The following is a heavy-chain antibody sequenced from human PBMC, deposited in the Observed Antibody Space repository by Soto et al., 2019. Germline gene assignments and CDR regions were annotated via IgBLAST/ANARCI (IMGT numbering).Heavy chain of an antibody. J-gene: IGHJ4*02. D-gene: IGHD3-10*01. Sequence: QVQLQESGPGLVKPSGTLSLTCAVSGGSISSSNWWTWVRQPPGKGLEWIGEIYHRGNTNYNPSLKSRVNISVDKSKNQFSLNLSSVTAADTAVYYCGRWLPRSGFDYWGQGTLVTVSS. CDR3: GRWLPRSGFDY. CDR1: GGSISSSNW. V-gene: IGHV4-4*02. CDR2: IYHRGNT.